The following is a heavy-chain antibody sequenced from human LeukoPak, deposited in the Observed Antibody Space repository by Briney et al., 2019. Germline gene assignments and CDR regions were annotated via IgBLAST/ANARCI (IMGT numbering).Heavy chain of an antibody. D-gene: IGHD6-13*01. CDR2: IYYSGST. V-gene: IGHV4-59*01. Sequence: KPSETLSLTCSVSGGSISSNYWSWIRQPPRKGLEWIGNIYYSGSTNYNPSLKSRVTISVDTSKNQFSLKLSSVTAAGTAVYYCARVQQQLLPFDYWGQGILVTVSS. J-gene: IGHJ4*02. CDR1: GGSISSNY. CDR3: ARVQQQLLPFDY.